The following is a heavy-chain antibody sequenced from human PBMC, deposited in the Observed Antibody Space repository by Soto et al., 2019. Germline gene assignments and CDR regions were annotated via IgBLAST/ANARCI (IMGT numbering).Heavy chain of an antibody. CDR1: GGTFSSYT. CDR3: ARDAPYCSGGSCYDY. V-gene: IGHV1-69*04. D-gene: IGHD2-15*01. Sequence: SVKVSCKASGGTFSSYTISWVRQAPGQGLEWMGRIIPILGIANYAQKLQGRVTITTDKSTSTAYMELRSLRSDDTAVYYCARDAPYCSGGSCYDYWGQGTLVTVSS. CDR2: IIPILGIA. J-gene: IGHJ4*02.